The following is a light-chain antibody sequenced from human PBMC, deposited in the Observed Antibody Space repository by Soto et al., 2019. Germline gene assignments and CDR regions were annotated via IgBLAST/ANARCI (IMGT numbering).Light chain of an antibody. CDR2: GAS. CDR1: QSVSSN. J-gene: IGKJ1*01. Sequence: EIVMTQSPATLSVSPGERATLSCRASQSVSSNLAWYQQKPGQAPRLLIYGASTRATGIPARFSGSGSGTEFTLTISCLQYEDFAVYYCQQYNNWWTVGQGTKVEIK. V-gene: IGKV3-15*01. CDR3: QQYNNWWT.